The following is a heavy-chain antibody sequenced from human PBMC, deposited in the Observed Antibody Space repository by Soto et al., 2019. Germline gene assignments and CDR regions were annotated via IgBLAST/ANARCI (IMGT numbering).Heavy chain of an antibody. V-gene: IGHV1-18*01. CDR2: ISAYNGNT. J-gene: IGHJ3*02. CDR1: GDTFTSYG. D-gene: IGHD1-26*01. CDR3: ARVRWELLRDAFDI. Sequence: ASVKVSCEASGDTFTSYGISWVRQAPGQGLEWMGWISAYNGNTNYAQKLQGRVTMTTDTSTSTAYMELRSLRSDDTAVYYCARVRWELLRDAFDIWGQGTMVTVSS.